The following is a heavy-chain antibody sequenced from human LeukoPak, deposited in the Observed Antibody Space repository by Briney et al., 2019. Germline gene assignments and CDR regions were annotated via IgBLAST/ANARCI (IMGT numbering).Heavy chain of an antibody. CDR3: ASVVREGKYMDV. Sequence: GASVKVSCKASGGTFSRFAINWVRQAPGQGLEWMGGIIPIFGTANNARKFQGRVTITADKSTSTAYMELSSLRSEDTAVYYCASVVREGKYMDVWGTGTTVTVSS. CDR1: GGTFSRFA. CDR2: IIPIFGTA. V-gene: IGHV1-69*06. D-gene: IGHD3-10*01. J-gene: IGHJ6*03.